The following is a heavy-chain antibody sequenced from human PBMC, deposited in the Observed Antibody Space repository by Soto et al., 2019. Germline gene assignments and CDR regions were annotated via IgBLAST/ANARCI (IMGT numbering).Heavy chain of an antibody. CDR2: IYYSGST. CDR3: ARAPVGGVGDGGFDI. D-gene: IGHD3-10*01. CDR1: GACISSGGYY. V-gene: IGHV4-30-4*01. J-gene: IGHJ3*02. Sequence: QVQLQESGPGLVRPSQTLSLTCTVSGACISSGGYYWTWIRQSPGKGLEWIGYIYYSGSTYYNPSLKSRVSISIQTSRTQFSLTLSSVTAADTAVHFCARAPVGGVGDGGFDIWGQGTMVTVSS.